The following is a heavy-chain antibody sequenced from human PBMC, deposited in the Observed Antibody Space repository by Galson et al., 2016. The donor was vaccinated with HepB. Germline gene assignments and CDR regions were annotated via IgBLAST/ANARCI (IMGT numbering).Heavy chain of an antibody. J-gene: IGHJ3*02. CDR1: GGSISTYY. Sequence: SETLSLTCTVSGGSISTYYWSLIRQPPGKGLEWIGYVYYSGSTRYNPSLKSRVPISVETSKNHFSLKLTSVTAADTAVYYCAIDSSIGFRGALDIWGQGTMVTVSS. D-gene: IGHD6-13*01. V-gene: IGHV4-59*01. CDR2: VYYSGST. CDR3: AIDSSIGFRGALDI.